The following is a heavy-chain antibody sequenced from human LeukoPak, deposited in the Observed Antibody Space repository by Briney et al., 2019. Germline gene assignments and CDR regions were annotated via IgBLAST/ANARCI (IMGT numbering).Heavy chain of an antibody. CDR3: ARKGYYASSGYLGYFQH. J-gene: IGHJ1*01. Sequence: GGSLRLSCAASGFSFNTYSMNWVRQAPGKGLEWVSYISSGSTYIYYADSVKGRFTISRDNGKNSLYLQMNSLRAEDTAVYYCARKGYYASSGYLGYFQHWGQGTLVSVSS. CDR1: GFSFNTYS. D-gene: IGHD3-22*01. V-gene: IGHV3-21*01. CDR2: ISSGSTYI.